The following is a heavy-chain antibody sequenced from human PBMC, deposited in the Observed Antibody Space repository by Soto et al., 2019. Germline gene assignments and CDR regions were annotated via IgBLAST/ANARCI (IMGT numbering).Heavy chain of an antibody. Sequence: EVQLVESGGGLVQPGRSLRLSCAASGFTFDDYAMHWVRQAPGKGLEWVSGISWNSGSIGYVDSVKGRFTISRDNAKNSLYLQMNSLRAEDTALYYCAKDTGYSSSWFDYWGQGTLVTVSS. V-gene: IGHV3-9*01. CDR2: ISWNSGSI. CDR3: AKDTGYSSSWFDY. CDR1: GFTFDDYA. D-gene: IGHD6-13*01. J-gene: IGHJ4*02.